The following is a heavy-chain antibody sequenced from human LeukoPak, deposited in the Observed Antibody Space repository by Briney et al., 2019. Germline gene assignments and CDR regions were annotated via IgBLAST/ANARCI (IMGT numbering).Heavy chain of an antibody. CDR3: ARHPVEMATYLDY. D-gene: IGHD5-24*01. Sequence: PSETLSLTCTVSGGSISSSTYYWGWIRQPPGKGLEWIGSIYYSGSTYYNPSLKSRVTISVDTSKNQFSLKLSSVTAADTAVYYCARHPVEMATYLDYWGQGTLVTVSS. CDR2: IYYSGST. CDR1: GGSISSSTYY. J-gene: IGHJ4*02. V-gene: IGHV4-39*01.